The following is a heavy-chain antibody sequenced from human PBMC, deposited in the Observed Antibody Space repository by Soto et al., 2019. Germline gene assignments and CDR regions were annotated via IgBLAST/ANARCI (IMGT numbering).Heavy chain of an antibody. J-gene: IGHJ5*02. D-gene: IGHD2-2*01. Sequence: QLQLQESGPGLVKPSETLSLTCTVSGGSFTSSSYFWGWIRQPPGKGLEWIGTIYYGGSTYYNPPLERRIIISVDTSNNRFSLKVNSVTAADTAVYYCARQVGEAALPAAIYWFDPWGQGTLVTVSS. CDR1: GGSFTSSSYF. V-gene: IGHV4-39*01. CDR2: IYYGGST. CDR3: ARQVGEAALPAAIYWFDP.